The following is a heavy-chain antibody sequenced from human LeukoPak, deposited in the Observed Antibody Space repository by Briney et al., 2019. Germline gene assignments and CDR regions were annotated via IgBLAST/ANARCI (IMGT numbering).Heavy chain of an antibody. J-gene: IGHJ4*02. CDR3: ARDKDLRSSGCFDY. V-gene: IGHV3-48*04. CDR1: GFTFSSYS. Sequence: GGSLRLSCAASGFTFSSYSMNWVRQAPGKGLEWVSYISSSSSTIYYADSVKGRFTISRDNAKNSLYLQMNSLRAEDTAVYYCARDKDLRSSGCFDYWGQGTLVTVSS. CDR2: ISSSSSTI. D-gene: IGHD6-19*01.